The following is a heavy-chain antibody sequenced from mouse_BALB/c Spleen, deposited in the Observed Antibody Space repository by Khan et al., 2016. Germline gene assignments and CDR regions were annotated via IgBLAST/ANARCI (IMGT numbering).Heavy chain of an antibody. CDR2: IDPANGNT. D-gene: IGHD2-14*01. CDR1: GFNIKDTY. Sequence: VQLQQSGAELVKPGASVKLSCTASGFNIKDTYMHWVKQRPEQGLEWIGRIDPANGNTKYDPKFQDKATVTSETSSNTAYLQLSSLTSEDTAFYYFARGGYGCFAYWCQGTLVTVSA. CDR3: ARGGYGCFAY. J-gene: IGHJ3*01. V-gene: IGHV14-3*02.